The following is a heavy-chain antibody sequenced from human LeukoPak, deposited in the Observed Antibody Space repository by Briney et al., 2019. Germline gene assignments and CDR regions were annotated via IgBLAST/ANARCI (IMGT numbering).Heavy chain of an antibody. CDR1: GGSISSYY. D-gene: IGHD6-19*01. V-gene: IGHV4-4*07. J-gene: IGHJ5*02. Sequence: SETLSLTCTVSGGSISSYYWSWIRQPAGKGLEWIGRIYTSGSTNYNPSLKSRVTMSVDTSKNQFSLKLSSVTAADTAVYYCASTIAVAGPNWFDPWGQGTPVTVSS. CDR3: ASTIAVAGPNWFDP. CDR2: IYTSGST.